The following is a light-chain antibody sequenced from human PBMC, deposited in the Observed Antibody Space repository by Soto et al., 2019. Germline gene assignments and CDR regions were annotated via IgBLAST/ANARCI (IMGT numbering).Light chain of an antibody. J-gene: IGLJ2*01. CDR2: RND. CDR3: AAWDNSLSGLV. V-gene: IGLV1-47*01. CDR1: SSNIGSNS. Sequence: QSVLTQPPSPSGTPGQRVTISCSGSSSNIGSNSVYWYQQLPGTAPKLLIYRNDLRPSGVPDRFSGSKSGTSASLAISGLRSEDEADYYCAAWDNSLSGLVFGGGTQLTVL.